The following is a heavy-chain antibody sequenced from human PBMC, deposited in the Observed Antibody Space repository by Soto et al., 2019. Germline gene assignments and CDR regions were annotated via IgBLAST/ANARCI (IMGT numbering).Heavy chain of an antibody. CDR1: GGSTSSYN. CDR3: ARGRSSGWYSGDAFDI. D-gene: IGHD6-19*01. V-gene: IGHV4-59*01. J-gene: IGHJ3*02. Sequence: PSETLSLTCTVSGGSTSSYNWSWIRQPPGKGLEWIGYIYYSGSTNYNPSLKSRVTISVDTSKNQFSLKLSSATAADTAVYYCARGRSSGWYSGDAFDIWGQGTMVT. CDR2: IYYSGST.